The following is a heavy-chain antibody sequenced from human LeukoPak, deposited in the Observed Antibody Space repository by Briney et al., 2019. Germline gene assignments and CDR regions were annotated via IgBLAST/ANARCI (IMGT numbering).Heavy chain of an antibody. CDR2: IYYSGST. CDR1: GGSISSSSYY. J-gene: IGHJ4*02. Sequence: PSETLSLTCTVSGGSISSSSYYWGWLRQPPGTGLEWIGSIYYSGSTYYNPPLKSRVTISVDTSKNQFSLKLSSVTAADTAVYYCARGITIFGVVIIREDYYFDCWGQGTLVTVSS. D-gene: IGHD3-3*01. V-gene: IGHV4-39*07. CDR3: ARGITIFGVVIIREDYYFDC.